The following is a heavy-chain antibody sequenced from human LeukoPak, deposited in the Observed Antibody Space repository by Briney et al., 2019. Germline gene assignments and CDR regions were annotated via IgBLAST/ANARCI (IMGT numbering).Heavy chain of an antibody. CDR2: ISSSGSTI. Sequence: GGSLRLSCAASGFTFSDYYMSWIRQAPGKGLEWVSYISSSGSTIYYADSVKGRFTISRDNAKNSLYLQMNSLRAEDTAVYYCASRILRPDTAMVYWGQGTLVTVSS. V-gene: IGHV3-11*01. CDR3: ASRILRPDTAMVY. CDR1: GFTFSDYY. D-gene: IGHD5-18*01. J-gene: IGHJ4*02.